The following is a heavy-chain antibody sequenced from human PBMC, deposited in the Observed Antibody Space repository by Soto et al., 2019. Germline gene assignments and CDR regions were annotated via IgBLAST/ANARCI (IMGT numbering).Heavy chain of an antibody. V-gene: IGHV3-23*01. J-gene: IGHJ4*02. CDR3: AKDPDLGSSWYRGYSGSYSAS. Sequence: EVQLLESGGGLVQPGGSLRLSCAASGFTFSSYAMSWVRQAPGKGLEWVSAISGSGGSTYYADSVKGRFTISRDNSKNTLYLQMNSLRAEDTAVYYCAKDPDLGSSWYRGYSGSYSASWGQGTLVTVSS. CDR1: GFTFSSYA. CDR2: ISGSGGST. D-gene: IGHD1-26*01.